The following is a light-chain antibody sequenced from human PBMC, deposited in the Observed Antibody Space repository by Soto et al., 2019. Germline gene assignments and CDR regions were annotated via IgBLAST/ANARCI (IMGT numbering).Light chain of an antibody. CDR3: QQYGSSP. CDR1: QSVRNNY. CDR2: AAS. J-gene: IGKJ4*01. V-gene: IGKV3-20*01. Sequence: LVLTQSPGTLSLSPGERATLSCRASQSVRNNYLAWYQQRPGQAPRLLIYAASSRATGIPDRFSGSGSGTDFTLTISRLEPEDFAVYYCQQYGSSPFGGGTKVDIK.